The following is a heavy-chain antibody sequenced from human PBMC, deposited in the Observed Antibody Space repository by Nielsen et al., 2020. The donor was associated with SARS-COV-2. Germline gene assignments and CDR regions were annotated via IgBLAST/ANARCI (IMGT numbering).Heavy chain of an antibody. Sequence: GGSLRLSCAASGFTFSSYEMNWVRQAPGKGLVWVSYISSSGSTIYYADSVKGRFTISRDNAKNSLYLQMNSLRAEDTAVYYCAREAMGYDYWGQGTLVTVSS. CDR2: ISSSGSTI. V-gene: IGHV3-48*03. J-gene: IGHJ4*02. D-gene: IGHD5-12*01. CDR1: GFTFSSYE. CDR3: AREAMGYDY.